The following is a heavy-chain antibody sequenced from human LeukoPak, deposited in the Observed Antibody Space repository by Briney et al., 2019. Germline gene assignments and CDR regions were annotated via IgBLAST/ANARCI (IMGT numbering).Heavy chain of an antibody. V-gene: IGHV3-30-3*01. CDR2: ISYDGSNK. CDR1: GFTFSSYA. J-gene: IGHJ6*02. Sequence: PGGSLRLSCAASGFTFSSYAMHWVRQAPGKGLEWVAVISYDGSNKYYADSVKGRFTIYRDNSKNTLYLQMNSLRAEDTAVYYCARDKYYDILTGYWEDYGMDVWGQGTTVTVSS. D-gene: IGHD3-9*01. CDR3: ARDKYYDILTGYWEDYGMDV.